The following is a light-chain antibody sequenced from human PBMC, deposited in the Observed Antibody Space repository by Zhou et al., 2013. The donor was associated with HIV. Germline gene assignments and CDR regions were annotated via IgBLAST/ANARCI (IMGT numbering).Light chain of an antibody. CDR1: RSVSSNY. Sequence: EMVLTQSPGTLSLSPGERATLSCRTSRSVSSNYLAWYQQKPGQAPRLLIYGTSNRATGVPNRFSGSGSGTDFTLSISRLEPEDFAVYYCQQYGTSPLFTFGPGTKVDIK. V-gene: IGKV3-20*01. J-gene: IGKJ3*01. CDR2: GTS. CDR3: QQYGTSPLFT.